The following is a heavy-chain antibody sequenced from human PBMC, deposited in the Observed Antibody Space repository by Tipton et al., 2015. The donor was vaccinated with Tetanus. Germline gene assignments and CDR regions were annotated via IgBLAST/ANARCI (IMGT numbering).Heavy chain of an antibody. CDR1: GGTFTNYA. D-gene: IGHD3-3*01. Sequence: QVQLVQSGAEMKKPGSSVKVSCKASGGTFTNYALSWVRQAPGQGLEWVGGIIPIFGTPNYAQNFQGRVTITADESTDTASMELNNVRPEDTAVYYCARGTYYDFWSGPSTPYYLDYWSQGTLITVSS. J-gene: IGHJ4*02. V-gene: IGHV1-69*01. CDR3: ARGTYYDFWSGPSTPYYLDY. CDR2: IIPIFGTP.